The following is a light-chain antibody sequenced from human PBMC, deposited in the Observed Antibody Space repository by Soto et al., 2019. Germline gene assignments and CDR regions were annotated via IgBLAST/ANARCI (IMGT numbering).Light chain of an antibody. CDR3: CSYAGSSPYV. J-gene: IGLJ1*01. CDR2: EGS. V-gene: IGLV2-23*01. Sequence: QSVLTQPASVSGSPGQSITISCTGTSSDVGSYNLVSWYQQHPGKAPKLMIYEGSKRPSGVSNRFSGSKSGNTASLTISGRQAEDEDDYYCCSYAGSSPYVFGTGTKLTVL. CDR1: SSDVGSYNL.